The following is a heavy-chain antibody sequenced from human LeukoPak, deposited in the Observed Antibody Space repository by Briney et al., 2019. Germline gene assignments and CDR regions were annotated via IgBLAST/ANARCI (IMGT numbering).Heavy chain of an antibody. CDR3: ATLRGIAAAHEDY. J-gene: IGHJ4*02. D-gene: IGHD6-13*01. V-gene: IGHV1-69*13. Sequence: ASVNVSCKASGGTFSSYAISWVRQAPGQGLEWMGGIIPIFGTANYAQKFQGRVTITADESTSTAYMELSSLRSEDTAVYYCATLRGIAAAHEDYWGQGTLVTVSS. CDR2: IIPIFGTA. CDR1: GGTFSSYA.